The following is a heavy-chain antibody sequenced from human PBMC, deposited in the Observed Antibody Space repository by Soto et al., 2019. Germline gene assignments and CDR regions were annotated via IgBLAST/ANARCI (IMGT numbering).Heavy chain of an antibody. J-gene: IGHJ4*02. Sequence: QVQLVESGGGVVQPGRSLRLSCAASGFTFSSYAMHWVRPAPGKGLEWVAVISYDGSNKYYADSVKGLFTISRDNSKNTLYLQMNSLRAEDTAVYYCARDLSSGWYVAPLDDWGQGTLVTVSS. CDR1: GFTFSSYA. CDR3: ARDLSSGWYVAPLDD. CDR2: ISYDGSNK. D-gene: IGHD6-19*01. V-gene: IGHV3-30-3*01.